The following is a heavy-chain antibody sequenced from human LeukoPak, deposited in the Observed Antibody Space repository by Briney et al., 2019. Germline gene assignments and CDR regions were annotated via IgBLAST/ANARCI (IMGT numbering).Heavy chain of an antibody. CDR1: GYSISSGYY. V-gene: IGHV4-38-2*01. CDR3: ASLEYSSSAGGY. CDR2: IYHSGST. D-gene: IGHD6-6*01. Sequence: SETLSLTCAVSGYSISSGYYWGWIRQPPGKGLEWIGSIYHSGSTYYNPSLKSRVTISVDTSKNQFSLKLRSVTAADTAVYYCASLEYSSSAGGYWGQGTLVTVSS. J-gene: IGHJ4*02.